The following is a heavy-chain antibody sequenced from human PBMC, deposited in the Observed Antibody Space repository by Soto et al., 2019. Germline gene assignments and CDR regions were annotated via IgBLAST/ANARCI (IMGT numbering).Heavy chain of an antibody. D-gene: IGHD1-26*01. Sequence: QVQLVESGGGVVQPGRSLRLSCAASGFTFDNYGMHWVRQAPGKGLEWVAVISYDGSNKYYADSVKGRFSISRDNSKNTLYLQMNSLRPEDTAVYYCAKDNVVGGTHVDYWGQGTRVTVSS. CDR2: ISYDGSNK. CDR1: GFTFDNYG. V-gene: IGHV3-30*18. J-gene: IGHJ4*02. CDR3: AKDNVVGGTHVDY.